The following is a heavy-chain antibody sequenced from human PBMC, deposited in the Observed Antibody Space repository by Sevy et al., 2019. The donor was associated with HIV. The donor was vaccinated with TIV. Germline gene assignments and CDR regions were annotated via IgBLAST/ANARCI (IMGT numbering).Heavy chain of an antibody. CDR1: GFTFSSYW. CDR2: IKQDGSEK. J-gene: IGHJ6*02. D-gene: IGHD6-19*01. V-gene: IGHV3-7*01. CDR3: AREGRQWLVRRYYYYGMDV. Sequence: GGSLRLSCAASGFTFSSYWMSWVRQAPGKGLEWVANIKQDGSEKYYVDSVKGRFTISRDNAKNSLYRQMNSLGAEDTAVYYCAREGRQWLVRRYYYYGMDVWGQGTTVTVSS.